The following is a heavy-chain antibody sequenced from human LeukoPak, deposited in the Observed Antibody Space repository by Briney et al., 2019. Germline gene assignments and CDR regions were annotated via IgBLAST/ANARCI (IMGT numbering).Heavy chain of an antibody. V-gene: IGHV4-4*02. CDR3: ARDDTSGYHLNAFNF. CDR1: GGSITNSNW. CDR2: VYHSGAT. D-gene: IGHD3-22*01. Sequence: AGPLSLTFAVSGGSITNSNWWRWVRQPPGEGLEWIGEVYHSGATNYNPSLKSRVTISVDKSKNQFSLSMTSVTAADTAVYYCARDDTSGYHLNAFNFWGQGTMVTVSS. J-gene: IGHJ3*01.